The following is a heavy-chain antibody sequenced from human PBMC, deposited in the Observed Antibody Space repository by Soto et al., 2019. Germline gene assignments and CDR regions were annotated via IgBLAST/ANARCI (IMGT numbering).Heavy chain of an antibody. J-gene: IGHJ6*03. CDR1: GFTFSSYG. CDR3: AKESGWYVYYYYMDV. Sequence: PGGSLRLSCAASGFTFSSYGMHWVRQAPGKGLEWVAVISYDGSNKYYADSVKGRFTISRDNSKNTLYLQMNSLRAEDTAVYYCAKESGWYVYYYYMDVWGKGTTVTVSS. V-gene: IGHV3-30*18. CDR2: ISYDGSNK. D-gene: IGHD6-19*01.